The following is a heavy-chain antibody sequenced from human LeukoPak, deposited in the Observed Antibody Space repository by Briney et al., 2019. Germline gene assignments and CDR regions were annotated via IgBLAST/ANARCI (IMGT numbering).Heavy chain of an antibody. CDR1: GFTFSSYG. J-gene: IGHJ4*02. CDR2: VSYDGSNK. Sequence: GGSLRLSCAASGFTFSSYGMHWVRQAPGKGLEGVAVVSYDGSNKYYADSVKGRFTISRDNSKNTLYLQMNSLRAEDTAVCYCAEDGCTNGVCYYFDYWGQGTLVTVSS. V-gene: IGHV3-30*18. D-gene: IGHD2-8*01. CDR3: AEDGCTNGVCYYFDY.